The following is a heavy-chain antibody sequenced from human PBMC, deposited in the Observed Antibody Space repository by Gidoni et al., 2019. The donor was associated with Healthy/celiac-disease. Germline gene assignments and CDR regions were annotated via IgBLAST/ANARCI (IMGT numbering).Heavy chain of an antibody. CDR3: TRDFGIPSDYYGSGSYIDY. Sequence: EVQLVESGGGLVQPGRSLLLSCTASGFAFADYALSWFRQAPGKGLEWVGFIRSKAYGGTTEYAASVKGRFTISRDDSKSIAYLQMNSLKTEDTAVYYCTRDFGIPSDYYGSGSYIDYWGQGTLVTVSS. J-gene: IGHJ4*02. CDR2: IRSKAYGGTT. D-gene: IGHD3-10*01. V-gene: IGHV3-49*03. CDR1: GFAFADYA.